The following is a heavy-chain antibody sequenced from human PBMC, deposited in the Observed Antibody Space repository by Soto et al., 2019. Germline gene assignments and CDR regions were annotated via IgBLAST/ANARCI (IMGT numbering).Heavy chain of an antibody. J-gene: IGHJ4*02. CDR3: ARASMAAAGYYFDY. CDR2: IYSGGST. CDR1: GFTVSTNY. Sequence: EVQLVESGGGLIQPGGSLRLSCAASGFTVSTNYMSWIRQAPGKGLEWVSVIYSGGSTYYTDSVKGRFTISRDNSKNTLFLQMNSLRAEVTAVYYCARASMAAAGYYFDYWGQGTRVTVSS. D-gene: IGHD6-13*01. V-gene: IGHV3-53*01.